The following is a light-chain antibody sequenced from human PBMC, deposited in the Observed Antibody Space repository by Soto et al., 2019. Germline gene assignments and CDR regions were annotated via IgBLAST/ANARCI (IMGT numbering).Light chain of an antibody. CDR3: QQYDNSPPLT. J-gene: IGKJ4*01. CDR1: QSVSSN. V-gene: IGKV3-15*01. CDR2: GAS. Sequence: EIVMTQSPATLSVSPGEKATLSCRASQSVSSNLAWYQQKPGQAPRLLIYGASSRAMGVPARFSGSGSGTQFTLTISSLQSEDFAVYYCQQYDNSPPLTFGGGTKGDIK.